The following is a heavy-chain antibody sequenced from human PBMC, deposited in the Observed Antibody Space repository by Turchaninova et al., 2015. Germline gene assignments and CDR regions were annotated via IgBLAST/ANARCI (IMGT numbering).Heavy chain of an antibody. D-gene: IGHD1-1*01. CDR1: GFSFVNGW. V-gene: IGHV3-15*01. Sequence: EVPLVESGGGLAKPGGGLCLLGAAFGFSFVNGWKRGGRQARGKGREWVGRIISKAGGETTDIAAPMKGRFTISRDDSRNTVYLQMNSLKIEDTAVYYCTTDWLTSVTVTGTIDYWGQGTLVTVSS. CDR2: IISKAGGETT. J-gene: IGHJ4*02. CDR3: TTDWLTSVTVTGTIDY.